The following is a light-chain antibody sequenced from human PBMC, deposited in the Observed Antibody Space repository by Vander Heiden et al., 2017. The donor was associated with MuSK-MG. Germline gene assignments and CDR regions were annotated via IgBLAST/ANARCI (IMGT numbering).Light chain of an antibody. V-gene: IGKV4-1*01. J-gene: IGKJ3*01. CDR3: QQYYNTPPA. Sequence: DIVMTQSPDSLAVSPSERASIDDKSSHSVLYSSNDSTYLAWYQQKPVQPPKLLIYGASTRESGIPDRFSGSGSGTDFTLTSSSLQAEDVAVYYCQQYYNTPPAFGPGTKVDIK. CDR1: HSVLYSSNDSTY. CDR2: GAS.